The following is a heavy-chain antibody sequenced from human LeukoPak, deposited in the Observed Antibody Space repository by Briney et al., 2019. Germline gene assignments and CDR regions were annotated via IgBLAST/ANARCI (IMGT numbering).Heavy chain of an antibody. CDR2: INPSGGST. Sequence: GASVKVSCKASGYTFTSYYMHWVRQAPGQGLEWMGIINPSGGSTSYAQKFQGRVTMTRDMSTSTVYMELSSLRSEDTAVYYCAKDPVRDIVLMVYALWGQGTLVTVSS. CDR1: GYTFTSYY. J-gene: IGHJ4*02. V-gene: IGHV1-46*01. CDR3: AKDPVRDIVLMVYAL. D-gene: IGHD2-8*01.